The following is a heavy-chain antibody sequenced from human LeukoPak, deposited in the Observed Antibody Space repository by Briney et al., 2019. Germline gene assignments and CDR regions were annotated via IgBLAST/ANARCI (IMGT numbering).Heavy chain of an antibody. D-gene: IGHD6-6*01. CDR1: GYRFTSSW. CDR3: ARHGVTGSSSSPNDY. V-gene: IGHV5-51*01. Sequence: GESLKISCEGSGYRFTSSWIGWVRQMPGKGLEWMGIINPGDSDTRYSPSFQGQVTISADKSISTAYLQWSSLKASDTAMYYCARHGVTGSSSSPNDYWGQGTLVTVSS. CDR2: INPGDSDT. J-gene: IGHJ4*02.